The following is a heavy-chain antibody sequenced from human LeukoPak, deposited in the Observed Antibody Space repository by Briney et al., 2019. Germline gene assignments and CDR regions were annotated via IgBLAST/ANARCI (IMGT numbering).Heavy chain of an antibody. J-gene: IGHJ5*02. CDR3: ASDSSGSCKRGRFDP. V-gene: IGHV1-46*03. Sequence: ASVKVSCKAFGYTFTSYYMHWLRQAPGQGLEWMGRINPSGGSTSYAQKFQGRVTMTRDTSTSTVYMELSSMRSEDTAVYYCASDSSGSCKRGRFDPWGQGTLVTVSS. CDR1: GYTFTSYY. CDR2: INPSGGST. D-gene: IGHD3-10*01.